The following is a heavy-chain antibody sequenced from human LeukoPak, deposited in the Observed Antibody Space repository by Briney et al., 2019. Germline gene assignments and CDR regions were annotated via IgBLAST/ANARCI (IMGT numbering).Heavy chain of an antibody. D-gene: IGHD6-13*01. Sequence: PSETLSLTCAVYGGSFSGYYWRWIRQPAGRGLEWIGEINHSGSNNYNPSLKSRVTISVDTSKNQFSLKLSSVTAADTAVYYCARFRHQLVPHWGQGTLVTVSS. J-gene: IGHJ4*02. V-gene: IGHV4-34*01. CDR3: ARFRHQLVPH. CDR1: GGSFSGYY. CDR2: INHSGSN.